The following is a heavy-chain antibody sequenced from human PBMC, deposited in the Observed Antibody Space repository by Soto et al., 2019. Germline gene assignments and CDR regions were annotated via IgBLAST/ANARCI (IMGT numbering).Heavy chain of an antibody. CDR2: INHSGST. J-gene: IGHJ6*03. D-gene: IGHD4-4*01. Sequence: SETLSLTCAVYGGSFSGYYWSWIRQPPGKGLEWTGEINHSGSTNYNPSLKSRVTISVETSKNQFSLKQSSVTAADTAVYYCARGPLGWYSNYVDYYDMEVWGKGTTVTVSS. V-gene: IGHV4-34*01. CDR1: GGSFSGYY. CDR3: ARGPLGWYSNYVDYYDMEV.